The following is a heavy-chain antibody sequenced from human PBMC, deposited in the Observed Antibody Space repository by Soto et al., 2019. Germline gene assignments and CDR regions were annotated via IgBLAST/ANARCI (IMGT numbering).Heavy chain of an antibody. V-gene: IGHV1-2*02. Sequence: QVQLVQSGAEVQTPGASVRVSCKASGYTFTGYYIHWVREAPGQGLEWMGWINPQTGGTSYAQKFQGRVTLSRDTSSNTAYLELSRLRFDDAAVYFCARERYQVISDGMDVWGQGTTVTVSS. CDR3: ARERYQVISDGMDV. CDR1: GYTFTGYY. CDR2: INPQTGGT. J-gene: IGHJ6*02. D-gene: IGHD2-2*01.